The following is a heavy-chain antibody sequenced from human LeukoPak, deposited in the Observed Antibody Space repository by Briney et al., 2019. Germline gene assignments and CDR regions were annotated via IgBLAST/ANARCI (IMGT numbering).Heavy chain of an antibody. J-gene: IGHJ4*02. CDR3: ARASYCSSTSCSHAFLNY. CDR1: GFTFSSYS. D-gene: IGHD2-2*01. CDR2: ISSSSSYI. Sequence: PGGSLRLSCAASGFTFSSYSMNWVRQAPGKGLEWVSSISSSSSYIYYADSVKGRFTISRDNAKNSLYLQMNSLRAEDTAVYYCARASYCSSTSCSHAFLNYWGQGTLSPSPQ. V-gene: IGHV3-21*01.